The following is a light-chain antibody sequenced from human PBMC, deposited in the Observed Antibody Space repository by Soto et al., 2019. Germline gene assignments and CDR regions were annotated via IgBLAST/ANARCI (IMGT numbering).Light chain of an antibody. CDR3: SSYTGSSTYV. V-gene: IGLV2-14*01. Sequence: QSALTQPASVSGYPGQSITISCTGTSSDVGGYNYVSWYQQYPGKAPKLMIYDVSNRPSGVSNRFSGSKSGNTASLTISGLQAEDESDYYCSSYTGSSTYVFGTGTKVTVL. CDR1: SSDVGGYNY. CDR2: DVS. J-gene: IGLJ1*01.